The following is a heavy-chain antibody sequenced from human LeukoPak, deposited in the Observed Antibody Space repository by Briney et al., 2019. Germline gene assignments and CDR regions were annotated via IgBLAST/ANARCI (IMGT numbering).Heavy chain of an antibody. J-gene: IGHJ6*02. Sequence: ASVKVSCKASGGTFSNYAINWVRQAPGQGLEWMGGIIPIFGTAHYSQKFQGRVTITAVDSMNTAYMELSSLRSDDTAVYYCARGGAVAGNTYYYYGMDVWGQGTTVTVSS. D-gene: IGHD6-19*01. CDR1: GGTFSNYA. V-gene: IGHV1-69*01. CDR3: ARGGAVAGNTYYYYGMDV. CDR2: IIPIFGTA.